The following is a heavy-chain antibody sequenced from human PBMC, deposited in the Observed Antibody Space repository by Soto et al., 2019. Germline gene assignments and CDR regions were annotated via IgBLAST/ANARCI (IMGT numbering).Heavy chain of an antibody. D-gene: IGHD1-1*01. Sequence: PSETLSLTCAVYGGSFSGYYWSWIRQPPGKGLEWIGEINHSGSTNYNPSLKSRVTISVDTSKNQFSLKLSSVTAADTAVYYCARGSGTGRLPDYWGQRTLVTVSS. J-gene: IGHJ4*02. V-gene: IGHV4-34*01. CDR3: ARGSGTGRLPDY. CDR1: GGSFSGYY. CDR2: INHSGST.